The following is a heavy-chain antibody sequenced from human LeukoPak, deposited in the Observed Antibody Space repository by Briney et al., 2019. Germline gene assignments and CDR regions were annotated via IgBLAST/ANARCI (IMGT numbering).Heavy chain of an antibody. D-gene: IGHD5-18*01. CDR1: GFAFSTYG. CDR3: ARDHSGYSLGYALYYFDY. V-gene: IGHV3-30*02. CDR2: LRYDGSNK. J-gene: IGHJ4*02. Sequence: GGSLRLSCAASGFAFSTYGMHWVRQAPGKGLEWVSFLRYDGSNKYYADSVKGRFTISRDNSKNTLYLQMNSLRAEDTAVYYCARDHSGYSLGYALYYFDYWGQGTLVTVSS.